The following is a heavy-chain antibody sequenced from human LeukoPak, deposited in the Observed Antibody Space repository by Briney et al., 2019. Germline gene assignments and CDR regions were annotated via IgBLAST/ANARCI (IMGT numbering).Heavy chain of an antibody. Sequence: PSETLSVTSAVDGGSIRSGGYSWSWIRQPPGKGLEWIGYIYHSGSTYYNPSLKSRVTISVDRSKNQFSLKLSSVTAADTAVYYCARGNDDSSGYGNWDHKYYFDYWGQGTLVTVSS. D-gene: IGHD3-22*01. CDR2: IYHSGST. CDR3: ARGNDDSSGYGNWDHKYYFDY. J-gene: IGHJ4*02. V-gene: IGHV4-30-2*01. CDR1: GGSIRSGGYS.